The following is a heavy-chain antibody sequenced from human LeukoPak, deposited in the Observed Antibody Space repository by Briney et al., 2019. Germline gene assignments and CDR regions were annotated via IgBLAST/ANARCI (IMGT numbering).Heavy chain of an antibody. CDR2: IYTSGST. Sequence: SQTLSLTCTVSGGFISSGAYYYNWIRQPAGKGLEWIGRIYTSGSTNYTPSLKSRLTISVDTSKNQFSLKLSSVTAADTAVYYCARDVYDFWSGYYDWGPGTLVTVSS. D-gene: IGHD3-3*01. CDR1: GGFISSGAYY. J-gene: IGHJ4*02. CDR3: ARDVYDFWSGYYD. V-gene: IGHV4-61*02.